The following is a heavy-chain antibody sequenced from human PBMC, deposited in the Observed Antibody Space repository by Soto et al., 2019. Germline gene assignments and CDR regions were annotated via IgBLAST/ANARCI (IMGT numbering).Heavy chain of an antibody. CDR2: ISGSSGNT. Sequence: PGGSLRLSCAASGFTFSSYAMSWVRQAPGKGLEWVSDISGSSGNTYYADSVKGRFTISRDNAKNSLFLQMNSLRDDDTAVYYCVRGSGSLSYWGQGTLVTVSS. D-gene: IGHD2-15*01. J-gene: IGHJ4*02. CDR1: GFTFSSYA. V-gene: IGHV3-23*01. CDR3: VRGSGSLSY.